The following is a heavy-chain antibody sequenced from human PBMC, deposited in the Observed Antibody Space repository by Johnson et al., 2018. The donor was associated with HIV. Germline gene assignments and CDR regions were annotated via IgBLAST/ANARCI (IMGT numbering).Heavy chain of an antibody. J-gene: IGHJ3*02. D-gene: IGHD7-27*01. CDR2: IKQDGSEK. Sequence: VQLVESGGGVVQPGRSLRLSCAASGFTFSSYWMSWVRQAPGKGLEWVANIKQDGSEKYYEDSVKGRFTVSRDNSKNTLYLQMDSLRVEDTAVYYCARQLGSDSFDIWGQGTMVTVSS. V-gene: IGHV3-7*01. CDR3: ARQLGSDSFDI. CDR1: GFTFSSYW.